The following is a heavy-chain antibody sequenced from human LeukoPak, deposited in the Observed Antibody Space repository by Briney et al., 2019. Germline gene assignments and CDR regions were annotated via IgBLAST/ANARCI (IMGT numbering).Heavy chain of an antibody. Sequence: GRSLRLSCAASGFTFSSYGMHWVRKAPGKGLEWVAVIWYDGSNKYYADSVKGRFTISRDNSKNTLYLQMNSLRAEDTAVYYCARDVGSYSRPLNWFDPWGQGTLVTVSS. CDR1: GFTFSSYG. D-gene: IGHD6-13*01. V-gene: IGHV3-33*01. CDR2: IWYDGSNK. CDR3: ARDVGSYSRPLNWFDP. J-gene: IGHJ5*02.